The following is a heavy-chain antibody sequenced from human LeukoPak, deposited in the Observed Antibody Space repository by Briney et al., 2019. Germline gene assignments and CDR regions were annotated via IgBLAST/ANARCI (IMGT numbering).Heavy chain of an antibody. CDR1: GGSISNYY. CDR3: ARAGYSGSYSYFDY. CDR2: IYTRGST. Sequence: SETLSLTCTVSGGSISNYYWSWIRQPAGKGLEWIGRIYTRGSTNYNPSLKSRVTISVDKSKNQFSLKLSSVTAADTAVYYCARAGYSGSYSYFDYWGQGTLVTVSS. D-gene: IGHD1-26*01. V-gene: IGHV4-4*07. J-gene: IGHJ4*02.